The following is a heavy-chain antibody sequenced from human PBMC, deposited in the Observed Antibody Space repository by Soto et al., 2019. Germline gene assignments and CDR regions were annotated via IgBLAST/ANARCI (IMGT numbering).Heavy chain of an antibody. V-gene: IGHV1-18*04. CDR3: ATEPIDYNDGSGYSPLGP. Sequence: QVQLVQSGAEVKKPGASVKVSCKASGYTFATYGFSWVRQAPGQGLECVGWLSAHNGDTHYSRKFQGRVTLTTDTSTNTAYMELRSLTSDDTAVYFGATEPIDYNDGSGYSPLGPWGQGTLLTVSS. CDR1: GYTFATYG. CDR2: LSAHNGDT. J-gene: IGHJ5*02. D-gene: IGHD3-22*01.